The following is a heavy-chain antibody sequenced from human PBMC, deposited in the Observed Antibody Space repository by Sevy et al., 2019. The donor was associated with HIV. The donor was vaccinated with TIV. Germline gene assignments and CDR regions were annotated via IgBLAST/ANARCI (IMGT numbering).Heavy chain of an antibody. CDR3: AKGGVVAAAGRREWFDP. CDR2: ISGSGGST. J-gene: IGHJ5*02. V-gene: IGHV3-23*01. D-gene: IGHD6-13*01. CDR1: GFTFSSYA. Sequence: GGSLRLSCAASGFTFSSYAMSWVRQAPGKGLEWVSAISGSGGSTYYADSVKGRFTISRDNSKNTLYLQMNSLRAEDTAVYYGAKGGVVAAAGRREWFDPWGQGTLVTVSS.